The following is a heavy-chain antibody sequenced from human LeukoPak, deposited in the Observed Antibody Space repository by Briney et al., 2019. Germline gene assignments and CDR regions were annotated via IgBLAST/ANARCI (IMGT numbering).Heavy chain of an antibody. CDR3: ARVLPAYYYDSSGYYQFDY. Sequence: SETLSLTCAVSGGSISSGGYSWSWIRQPPGKGLEWIGYIYHSGSTYYNPSLKSRVTISVDRSKNQFSLKLSSVTAADTAVYYCARVLPAYYYDSSGYYQFDYWGQGTLVTVSS. CDR1: GGSISSGGYS. CDR2: IYHSGST. D-gene: IGHD3-22*01. V-gene: IGHV4-30-2*01. J-gene: IGHJ4*02.